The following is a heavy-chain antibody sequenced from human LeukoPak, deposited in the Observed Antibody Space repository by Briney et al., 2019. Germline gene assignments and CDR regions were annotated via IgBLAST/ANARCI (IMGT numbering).Heavy chain of an antibody. CDR2: FYSSTRT. CDR1: GDSLTSGSRY. D-gene: IGHD4-17*01. V-gene: IGHV4-61*09. Sequence: SKTLSLTCTVSGDSLTSGSRYWSWIRQPAGKGLEWIGHFYSSTRTTYNPSLESRVTISGDTAKNQFSLKLDSVTAADTAVYFCARCMSELDYGDYAYYYHMDVWGKGTTVTVSS. J-gene: IGHJ6*04. CDR3: ARCMSELDYGDYAYYYHMDV.